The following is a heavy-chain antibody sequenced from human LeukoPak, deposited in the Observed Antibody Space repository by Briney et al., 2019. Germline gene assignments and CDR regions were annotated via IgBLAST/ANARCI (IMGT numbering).Heavy chain of an antibody. Sequence: SETLSLTCAVYGGSFSGYYWSWIRQPPGKGLEWIGEINHSGSTNYNPSLKSRVTISVDTSKNQFSLKLSSVTAADTAVYYCARHSGYGRYFDYWGQGTLVTVSS. CDR1: GGSFSGYY. D-gene: IGHD5-18*01. CDR2: INHSGST. V-gene: IGHV4-34*01. J-gene: IGHJ4*02. CDR3: ARHSGYGRYFDY.